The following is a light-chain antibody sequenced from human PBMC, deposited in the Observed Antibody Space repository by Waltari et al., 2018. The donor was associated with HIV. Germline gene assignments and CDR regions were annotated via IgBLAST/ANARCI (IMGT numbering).Light chain of an antibody. Sequence: EIVLTQSPGTLSLSPGERATLSCRASESVSSSYLAWYQQNPGQAPRLLIYAASSRATVIPDRFSGSGSGTDFTLTISRLEPEDFAVYYCQHYGTSTGYTFGQGTKLEIK. V-gene: IGKV3-20*01. CDR1: ESVSSSY. CDR2: AAS. J-gene: IGKJ2*01. CDR3: QHYGTSTGYT.